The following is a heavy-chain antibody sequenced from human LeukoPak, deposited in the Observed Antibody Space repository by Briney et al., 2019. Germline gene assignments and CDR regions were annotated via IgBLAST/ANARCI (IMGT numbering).Heavy chain of an antibody. CDR3: ARDRSSGWYVKYYFDY. CDR1: GFTFSSYA. CDR2: ISYDGSNK. J-gene: IGHJ4*02. V-gene: IGHV3-30*04. Sequence: GRSLRLSCAASGFTFSSYAMHWVRQAPGKGLEWVAVISYDGSNKYYADSVKGRFTISRDNSKNTLYLQMNSLRAEGTAVYYCARDRSSGWYVKYYFDYWGQGTLVTVSS. D-gene: IGHD6-19*01.